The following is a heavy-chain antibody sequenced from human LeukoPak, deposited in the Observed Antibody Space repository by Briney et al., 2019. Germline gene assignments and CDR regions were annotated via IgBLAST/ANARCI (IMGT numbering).Heavy chain of an antibody. Sequence: GGSLRLSCAASGFTFSSNSMNWVRQAPGEGLEWVSYISGSGNTIYYADSVEGRFTISRDNAKNSLFLQMNSLRAEDTAVYFCARGTPVPAATPYYFDYWGQGTLVTVSS. D-gene: IGHD2-2*01. J-gene: IGHJ4*02. CDR2: ISGSGNTI. V-gene: IGHV3-48*04. CDR3: ARGTPVPAATPYYFDY. CDR1: GFTFSSNS.